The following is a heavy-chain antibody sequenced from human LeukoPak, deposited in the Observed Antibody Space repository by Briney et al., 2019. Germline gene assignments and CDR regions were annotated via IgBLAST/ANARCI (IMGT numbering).Heavy chain of an antibody. Sequence: GGSLRLSCAASGFTFSSYAMSWVRQAPGKGLEWVTVISYDDNNKHYADSVKGRFTISRDNSKNTLYLQMNSLRTEDTAVYYCANAYYYHSSGYYPGNYWGQGTLVTVSS. D-gene: IGHD3-22*01. CDR2: ISYDDNNK. CDR1: GFTFSSYA. J-gene: IGHJ4*02. V-gene: IGHV3-30*18. CDR3: ANAYYYHSSGYYPGNY.